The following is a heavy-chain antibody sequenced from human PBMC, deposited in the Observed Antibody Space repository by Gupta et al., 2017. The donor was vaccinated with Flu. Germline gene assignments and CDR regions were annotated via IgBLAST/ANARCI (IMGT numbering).Heavy chain of an antibody. CDR3: AKDRNSGDGYVPLNFDY. V-gene: IGHV3-23*01. CDR1: GFTFKNYA. D-gene: IGHD5-12*01. Sequence: EVQLLESGGGLVQPGGSLRLSCATSGFTFKNYAMNWFRQAPGRGLEWVSLISGSSGTKYCAESVKGRFSISRDNSKSTLYLQMNSLRAEDTAVYYCAKDRNSGDGYVPLNFDYWGQGSLVTVSS. CDR2: ISGSSGTK. J-gene: IGHJ4*02.